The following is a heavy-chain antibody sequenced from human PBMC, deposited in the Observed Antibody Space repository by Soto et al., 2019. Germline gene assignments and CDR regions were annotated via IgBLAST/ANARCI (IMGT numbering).Heavy chain of an antibody. D-gene: IGHD6-19*01. CDR3: ARVKGSGWLNWFDP. J-gene: IGHJ5*02. CDR1: GYTFNSYG. Sequence: ASVKVSCKASGYTFNSYGISWVRQAPGQGLEWMGWISAYNGNTNYAQKLQGRVTMTTDTSTSTAYMELRSLRSDDTAVYYCARVKGSGWLNWFDPWGKGTPVTVSS. CDR2: ISAYNGNT. V-gene: IGHV1-18*01.